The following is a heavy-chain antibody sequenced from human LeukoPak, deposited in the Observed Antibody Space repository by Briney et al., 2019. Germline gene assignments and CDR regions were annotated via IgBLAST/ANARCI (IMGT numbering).Heavy chain of an antibody. Sequence: PGGSLRLSCAASGFTFSSYAMHWARQAPGKGLEWVAVISYDGSNKYYADSVKGRFTISRDNSKNTLYLQMNSLRAEDTAVYYCARKPSSSWFNWFDPWGQGTLVTVSS. CDR2: ISYDGSNK. J-gene: IGHJ5*02. CDR3: ARKPSSSWFNWFDP. CDR1: GFTFSSYA. D-gene: IGHD6-13*01. V-gene: IGHV3-30*04.